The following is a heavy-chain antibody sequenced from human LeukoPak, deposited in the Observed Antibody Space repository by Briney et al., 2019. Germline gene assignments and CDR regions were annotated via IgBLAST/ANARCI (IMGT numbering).Heavy chain of an antibody. V-gene: IGHV3-21*01. Sequence: GGSLRLSCAGSGFTFSSYSMNWVRQAPGKGLEWVSSISSSSSYIYYADSVKGRFTISRDNAKNSLYLQMNSLRAEDTAVYYCARDRMVVAATLGYFDYWGQGTLVTVSS. CDR1: GFTFSSYS. CDR2: ISSSSSYI. J-gene: IGHJ4*02. D-gene: IGHD2-15*01. CDR3: ARDRMVVAATLGYFDY.